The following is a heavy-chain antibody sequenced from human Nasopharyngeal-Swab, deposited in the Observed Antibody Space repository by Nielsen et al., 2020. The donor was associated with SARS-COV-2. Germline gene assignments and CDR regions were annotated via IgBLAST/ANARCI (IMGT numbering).Heavy chain of an antibody. Sequence: GGSLRLSCAASGFTFSSYGMHWVRQAPGKGLEWVAFIRYDGFNQHYADSVKGRFTISRDSFKNTLYLQLNSLRAEDTAVYYCAKDGNSLIFDYWGQGTLVTVSS. J-gene: IGHJ4*02. V-gene: IGHV3-30*02. D-gene: IGHD5-18*01. CDR2: IRYDGFNQ. CDR1: GFTFSSYG. CDR3: AKDGNSLIFDY.